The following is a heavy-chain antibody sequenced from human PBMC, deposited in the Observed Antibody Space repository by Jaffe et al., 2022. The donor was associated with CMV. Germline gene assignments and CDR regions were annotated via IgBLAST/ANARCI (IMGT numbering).Heavy chain of an antibody. V-gene: IGHV4-34*01. CDR3: ARGLPPSITIFGVVTPRRFDP. D-gene: IGHD3-3*01. CDR1: GGSFSGYY. Sequence: QVQLQQWGAGLLKPSETLSLTCAVYGGSFSGYYWSWIRQPPGKGLEWIGEINHSGSTNYNPSLKSRVTISVDTSKNQFSLKLSSVTAADTAVYYCARGLPPSITIFGVVTPRRFDPWGQGTLVTVSS. J-gene: IGHJ5*02. CDR2: INHSGST.